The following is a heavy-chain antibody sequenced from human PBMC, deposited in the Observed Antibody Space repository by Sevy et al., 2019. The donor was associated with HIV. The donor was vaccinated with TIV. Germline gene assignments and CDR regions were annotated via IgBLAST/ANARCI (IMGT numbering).Heavy chain of an antibody. CDR3: ARDKKLGDGYNSHYYYGMDV. CDR1: GYTFTSYY. V-gene: IGHV1-46*01. J-gene: IGHJ6*02. CDR2: INPSGGST. D-gene: IGHD5-12*01. Sequence: ASVKVSCKASGYTFTSYYMHWVRQAPGQGLEWMGIINPSGGSTSYAQTFQGRVTMTRDTSTSTVYMELSSLRSEDTAVYYCARDKKLGDGYNSHYYYGMDVWGQGTTVTVSS.